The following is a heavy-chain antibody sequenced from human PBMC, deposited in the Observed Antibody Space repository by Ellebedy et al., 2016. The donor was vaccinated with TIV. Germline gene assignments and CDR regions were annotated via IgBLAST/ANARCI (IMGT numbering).Heavy chain of an antibody. CDR3: ARLDCSGDSCYSGY. CDR2: INHSGST. J-gene: IGHJ4*02. CDR1: GGSISSYY. D-gene: IGHD2-15*01. Sequence: GSLRLSXTVSGGSISSYYWSWIRQPPGKGLEWIGEINHSGSTNYNPSLKSRVTISVDTSKNQFSLKLSSVTAADTAVYYCARLDCSGDSCYSGYWGQGTLVTVSS. V-gene: IGHV4-34*01.